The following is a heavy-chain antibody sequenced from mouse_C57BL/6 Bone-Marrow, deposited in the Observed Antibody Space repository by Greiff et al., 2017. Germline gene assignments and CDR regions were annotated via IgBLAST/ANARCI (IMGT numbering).Heavy chain of an antibody. V-gene: IGHV1-82*01. D-gene: IGHD2-3*01. CDR2: IYPGDGDT. J-gene: IGHJ3*01. CDR1: GYAFSSSW. Sequence: LVESGPELVKPGASVKISCKASGYAFSSSWMNWVKQRPGKGLEWIGRIYPGDGDTNYNGKFKGKATLTADKSSSTAYMQLSSLTSEDSAVYFCARWGGYYHQAWFAYWGQGTLVTVSA. CDR3: ARWGGYYHQAWFAY.